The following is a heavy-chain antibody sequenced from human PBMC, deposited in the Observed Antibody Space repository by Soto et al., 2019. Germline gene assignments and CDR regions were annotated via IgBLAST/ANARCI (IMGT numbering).Heavy chain of an antibody. CDR3: ARQQGSSSYYYYYGMDV. V-gene: IGHV5-51*01. D-gene: IGHD6-6*01. CDR2: IYPGDSDT. Sequence: GESLKISCKGSGYSFTSYWIGWVRQMPGKGLEWMGIIYPGDSDTRYSPSFQGQVTISADKSISTAYLQWSSLKASGTASYYCARQQGSSSYYYYYGMDVWGQGTTVTVSS. CDR1: GYSFTSYW. J-gene: IGHJ6*02.